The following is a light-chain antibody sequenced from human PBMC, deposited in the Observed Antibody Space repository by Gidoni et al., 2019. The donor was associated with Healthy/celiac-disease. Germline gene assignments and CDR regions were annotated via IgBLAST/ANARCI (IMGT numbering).Light chain of an antibody. CDR3: QQYYSTRT. CDR1: QSVLYSSNNKNY. V-gene: IGKV4-1*01. J-gene: IGKJ1*01. Sequence: DIVMTQSPDSLAVSLGERATINCKSSQSVLYSSNNKNYLAWYQQKPGQPPKLLIYCASTRESGVPDRFSGSGSGTDFTLTISCLQAEDVAVYYCQQYYSTRTFXQXTKVEIK. CDR2: CAS.